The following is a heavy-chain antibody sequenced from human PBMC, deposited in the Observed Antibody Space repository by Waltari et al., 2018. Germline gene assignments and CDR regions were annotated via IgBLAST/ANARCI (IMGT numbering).Heavy chain of an antibody. CDR1: GDSVPNTTAA. Sequence: QVLLQQSGPGLVKPSQTLSLTCPISGDSVPNTTAAWNWIRQPPSRGLEWLGRTYYRSTWFNDYAVSVKGRITFNPDTSKNQFSLQLNSLTPDDTAVYYCARDTFRYGPGEGYYYGMDVWGQGTTVTVSS. D-gene: IGHD7-27*01. CDR3: ARDTFRYGPGEGYYYGMDV. V-gene: IGHV6-1*01. J-gene: IGHJ6*02. CDR2: TYYRSTWFN.